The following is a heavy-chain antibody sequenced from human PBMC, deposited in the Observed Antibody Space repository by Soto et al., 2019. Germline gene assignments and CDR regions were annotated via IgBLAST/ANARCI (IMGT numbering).Heavy chain of an antibody. CDR1: GFTFSSYA. V-gene: IGHV3-30-3*01. CDR3: ARDSYSAEAAAGPYYYYYYGMDV. Sequence: PGGSLRLSCAASGFTFSSYAMHWVRQAPGKGLEWVAVISYDGSNKYYADSVKGRFTISRDNSKNTLYLQMNSLRAEDTAVYYCARDSYSAEAAAGPYYYYYYGMDVWGQGTTVTVSS. J-gene: IGHJ6*02. D-gene: IGHD6-13*01. CDR2: ISYDGSNK.